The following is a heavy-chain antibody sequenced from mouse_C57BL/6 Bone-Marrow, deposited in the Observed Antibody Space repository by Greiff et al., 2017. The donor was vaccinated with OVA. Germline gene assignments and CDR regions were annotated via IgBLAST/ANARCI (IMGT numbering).Heavy chain of an antibody. CDR2: ISNGGGST. CDR1: GFTFSDYY. V-gene: IGHV5-12*01. J-gene: IGHJ3*01. D-gene: IGHD1-1*01. CDR3: ARHDTYGGFAY. Sequence: EVNVVESGGGLVQPGGSLKLSCAASGFTFSDYYMYWVRQTPEKRLEWVAYISNGGGSTYYPDTVKGRFTISRDNAKNTLYLQMSRLKSEDTAMYYCARHDTYGGFAYWGQGTLVTVSA.